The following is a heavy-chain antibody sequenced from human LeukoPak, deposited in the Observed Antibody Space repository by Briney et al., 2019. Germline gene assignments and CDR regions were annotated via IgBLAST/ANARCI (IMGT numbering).Heavy chain of an antibody. D-gene: IGHD3-16*02. CDR2: IKQDGSEK. V-gene: IGHV3-7*01. J-gene: IGHJ4*02. CDR1: GFTFSSYW. Sequence: QPGGSLRLSCAASGFTFSSYWMSWFRQDPGRGLLGWVSIKQDGSEKYYVDSVKGQLTISRDNAKNSLYLQMNSLRAEDTDVYYCARPTLNHPYRGCHAGFDYWGQGTLVTVSS. CDR3: ARPTLNHPYRGCHAGFDY.